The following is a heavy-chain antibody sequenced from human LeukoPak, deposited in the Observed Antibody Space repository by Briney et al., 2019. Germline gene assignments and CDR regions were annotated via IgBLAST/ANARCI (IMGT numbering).Heavy chain of an antibody. Sequence: ASVKVSCKASGYTFTSYGVSWVRQAPGQGLEWMGGIIPIFGTANYAQKFQGRVTITADESTSTAYMELSSLRSEDTAVYYCARVGCSGGSCYSDWFDPWGQGTLVTVSS. CDR3: ARVGCSGGSCYSDWFDP. CDR1: GYTFTSYG. V-gene: IGHV1-69*13. D-gene: IGHD2-15*01. J-gene: IGHJ5*02. CDR2: IIPIFGTA.